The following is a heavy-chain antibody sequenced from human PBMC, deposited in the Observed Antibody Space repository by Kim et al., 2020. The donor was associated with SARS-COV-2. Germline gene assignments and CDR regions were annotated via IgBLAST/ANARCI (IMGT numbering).Heavy chain of an antibody. CDR3: ARDSGGYYYYYYGMDV. V-gene: IGHV1-69*06. CDR1: GGTFSSYA. D-gene: IGHD3-10*01. J-gene: IGHJ6*02. CDR2: IIPIFGTA. Sequence: SVKVSCKASGGTFSSYAISWVRQAPGQGLEWMGGIIPIFGTANYAQKFQGRVTITADKSTSTAYMELSSLRSEDTAVYYCARDSGGYYYYYYGMDVWGQGTTVTVSS.